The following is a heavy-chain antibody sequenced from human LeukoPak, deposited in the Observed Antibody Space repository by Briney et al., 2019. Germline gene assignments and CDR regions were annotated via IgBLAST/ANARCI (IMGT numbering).Heavy chain of an antibody. CDR1: GGSFSGYY. J-gene: IGHJ4*02. CDR3: ARGGIAAAQDY. Sequence: SETLSLTCAVYGGSFSGYYWSWIRQPPGKGLEWIGEINHSGSTNYNPSLKSRVTISVDTSKNQFSLKLSSVTAADTAVYYCARGGIAAAQDYWGQGTLVTVSS. CDR2: INHSGST. V-gene: IGHV4-34*01. D-gene: IGHD6-13*01.